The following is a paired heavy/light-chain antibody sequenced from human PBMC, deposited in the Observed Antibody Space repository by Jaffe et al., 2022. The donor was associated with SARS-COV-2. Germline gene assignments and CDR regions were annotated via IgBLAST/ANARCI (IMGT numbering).Light chain of an antibody. CDR3: LLSYTGARGL. V-gene: IGLV7-46*01. CDR2: DTS. Sequence: QAVLTQEPSLTVSPGGTVTLTCGSSTGAVTSGQYPYWFQQKPGQAPRTLIYDTSDKHSWTPARFSGSLLGGKAALTLSGAQPEDEAEYYCLLSYTGARGLFGGGTKLTVL. CDR1: TGAVTSGQY. J-gene: IGLJ3*02.
Heavy chain of an antibody. CDR2: MSGDGEI. D-gene: IGHD5-18*01. CDR3: HGYGGYSV. CDR1: GFTISKHH. Sequence: EVTLVESGGGLIQPGGSLRLSCAASGFTISKHHMSWVRQAPGKGLEWVSFMSGDGEIDYADSVKGRFAISRDNSKNTLYLQMNSLRAEDTAVYYCHGYGGYSVWGQGTLVTVSS. V-gene: IGHV3-53*01. J-gene: IGHJ4*02.